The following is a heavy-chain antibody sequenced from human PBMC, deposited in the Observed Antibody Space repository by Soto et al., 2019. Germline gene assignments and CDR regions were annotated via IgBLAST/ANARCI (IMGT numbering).Heavy chain of an antibody. J-gene: IGHJ4*01. CDR1: GVTFNYAW. CDR2: IKSRTDGGTT. V-gene: IGHV3-15*07. Sequence: PGGSLRLSCAASGVTFNYAWMNWVRQAPGKGLEWVGRIKSRTDGGTTDYAAPVKDRFTISRDDSKTTLYLQMNSLKTEDTAVYYCSTIFQYTAYVSYLWVHGT. CDR3: STIFQYTAYVSYL. D-gene: IGHD3-3*01.